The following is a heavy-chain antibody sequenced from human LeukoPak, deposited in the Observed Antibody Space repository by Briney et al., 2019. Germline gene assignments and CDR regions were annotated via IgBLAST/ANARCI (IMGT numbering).Heavy chain of an antibody. D-gene: IGHD2-21*02. CDR2: IHNDGTQG. CDR1: GFTFSRLG. J-gene: IGHJ6*03. V-gene: IGHV3-33*06. CDR3: AKEGDEFRGYLDV. Sequence: GTSLRLSCAASGFTFSRLGMQWVRQAPGKGLEWVAVIHNDGTQGQYGDSVKGRFTISKDNSQNTLYLQMNNLRDDDTGVYDCAKEGDEFRGYLDVWGKGTTVTVSS.